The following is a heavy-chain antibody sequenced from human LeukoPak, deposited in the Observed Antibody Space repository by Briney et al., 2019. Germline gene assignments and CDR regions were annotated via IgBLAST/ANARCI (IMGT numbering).Heavy chain of an antibody. Sequence: SETLSLTCTVSGGSISSGGYYWSWIRQHPGEGLEWIGYIYYSGSTYYNPSLKSRVTISVDTSKNQFSLKLSSVTAADTAVYYCARGFLGVPRNWYFDLWGRGTLVTVSS. CDR1: GGSISSGGYY. D-gene: IGHD1-26*01. V-gene: IGHV4-31*03. J-gene: IGHJ2*01. CDR3: ARGFLGVPRNWYFDL. CDR2: IYYSGST.